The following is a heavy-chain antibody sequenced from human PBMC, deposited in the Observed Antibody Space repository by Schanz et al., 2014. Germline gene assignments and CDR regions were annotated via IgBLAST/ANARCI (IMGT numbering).Heavy chain of an antibody. CDR2: INPNSGGT. CDR3: ARELRLEYYFDY. D-gene: IGHD4-17*01. CDR1: GYTFTGYY. Sequence: QVQLLQSGAEVKKPGASVTVSCKASGYTFTGYYMHWVRQAPGQGLEWMGRINPNSGGTNYAQKFQGRVTMTRDTSISTAYMELSSLRSDDTAVYYCARELRLEYYFDYWGQGTQVTVSS. J-gene: IGHJ4*02. V-gene: IGHV1-2*02.